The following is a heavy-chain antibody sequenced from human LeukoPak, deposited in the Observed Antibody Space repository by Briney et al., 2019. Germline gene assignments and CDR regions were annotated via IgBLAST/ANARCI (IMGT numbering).Heavy chain of an antibody. CDR1: GFNFNTSG. CDR3: ARDGTYTDYDPDFDI. Sequence: QPGRSLRLSCAASGFNFNTSGMHWVRQAPGKGLEWVAVILHDGSNKNYADSVKGRFTISRDNAKNSLYLQMNSLRAEDTAVFYCARDGTYTDYDPDFDIWGQGTLVTVSS. D-gene: IGHD5-12*01. J-gene: IGHJ4*02. V-gene: IGHV3-33*01. CDR2: ILHDGSNK.